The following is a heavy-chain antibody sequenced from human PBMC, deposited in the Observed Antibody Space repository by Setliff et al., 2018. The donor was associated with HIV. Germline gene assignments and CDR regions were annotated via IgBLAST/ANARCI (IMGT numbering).Heavy chain of an antibody. V-gene: IGHV3-48*01. CDR1: GFTFSSYS. Sequence: PGGSLRLSCAASGFTFSSYSMNWVRQAPGKGLEWVSYISGSGGSTYYADSVKGRFTISRDNSKNTLYLQMNSLRAEDTAVYYCARLMYSSGPGSFDYWGQGTLVTVSS. CDR2: ISGSGGST. D-gene: IGHD6-19*01. CDR3: ARLMYSSGPGSFDY. J-gene: IGHJ4*02.